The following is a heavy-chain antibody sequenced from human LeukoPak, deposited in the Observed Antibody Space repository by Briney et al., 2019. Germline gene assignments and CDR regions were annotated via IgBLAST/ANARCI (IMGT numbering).Heavy chain of an antibody. CDR3: ARDYYGDDL. CDR1: GFIFSDHE. J-gene: IGHJ5*02. V-gene: IGHV3-48*03. CDR2: ISMKGDVQ. D-gene: IGHD3-10*01. Sequence: PGGSLRLSCTASGFIFSDHEMTWVRQAPGKGLEWISYISMKGDVQLYSDSVKGRFTISRDDSENSLYLQMNSLRAEDTAVYFCARDYYGDDLWGQGTLVTVSS.